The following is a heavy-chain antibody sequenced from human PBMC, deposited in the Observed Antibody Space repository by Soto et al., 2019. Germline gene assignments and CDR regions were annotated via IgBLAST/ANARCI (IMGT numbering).Heavy chain of an antibody. Sequence: SETLSLTCAVYGGSFSGYYWSWIRQPPGKGLEWIGDIYRSGSTNYNPSPKSRVTMSVDTSKNQFSLKLTSVAAADTAVYYCAKGAYGSGSYDCWGQGTLVTVSS. D-gene: IGHD3-10*01. CDR2: IYRSGST. CDR1: GGSFSGYY. J-gene: IGHJ4*02. V-gene: IGHV4-34*01. CDR3: AKGAYGSGSYDC.